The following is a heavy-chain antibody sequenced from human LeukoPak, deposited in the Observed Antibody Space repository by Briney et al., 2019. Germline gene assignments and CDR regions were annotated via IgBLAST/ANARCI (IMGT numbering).Heavy chain of an antibody. V-gene: IGHV4-31*03. CDR3: ARTRGYSGYEDFDY. CDR2: IYYSGST. CDR1: GGSISSGGYY. D-gene: IGHD5-12*01. J-gene: IGHJ4*02. Sequence: SETLSLTCTVSGGSISSGGYYWSWIRQHPGKGLEWIGYIYYSGSTYYDPSLKSRVTISVDTSKNQFSLKLSSVTAADTAVYYCARTRGYSGYEDFDYWGQGTLVTVSS.